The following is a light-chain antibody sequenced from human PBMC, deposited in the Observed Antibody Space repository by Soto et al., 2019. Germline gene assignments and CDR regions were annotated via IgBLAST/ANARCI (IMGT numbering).Light chain of an antibody. Sequence: EIVLTQSPGTLSLSPGGRATLSCRASQSVSTSYLAWYQQKPGQAPRLLIYGASSRATGIPDRFSGSGSGADFTLTISRLEPEDFAVYYCQQYGSVPLTFGGGTKVEIK. CDR1: QSVSTSY. J-gene: IGKJ4*01. V-gene: IGKV3-20*01. CDR3: QQYGSVPLT. CDR2: GAS.